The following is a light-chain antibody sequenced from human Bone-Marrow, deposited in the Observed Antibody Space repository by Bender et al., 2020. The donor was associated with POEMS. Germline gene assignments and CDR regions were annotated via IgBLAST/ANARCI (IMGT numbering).Light chain of an antibody. V-gene: IGLV1-40*01. CDR3: QSYDNSLGGWV. Sequence: QSVLTQPPSVSGAPGQRVTISCTGSSSNTGSGYDINWYQHLPGTAPKLLIYGYNNRPSRVPDRFSGSKSGTSASLAITGIQAEDEGDYYCQSYDNSLGGWVFGGGTKLTVL. CDR1: SSNTGSGYD. CDR2: GYN. J-gene: IGLJ3*02.